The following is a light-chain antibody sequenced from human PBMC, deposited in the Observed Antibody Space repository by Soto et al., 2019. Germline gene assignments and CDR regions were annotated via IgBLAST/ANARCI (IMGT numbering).Light chain of an antibody. CDR1: QSLTNSN. CDR2: GAS. CDR3: QQYYTTTPT. Sequence: EFVFTQSPGTLSLSPGERATLSCRASQSLTNSNLAWYQQRPGQAPRLIIYGASRRETGIPDLFSGSGSGTDFTLTISNLQAEDVAVYYCQQYYTTTPTFGGGTKVDIK. V-gene: IGKV3-20*01. J-gene: IGKJ4*01.